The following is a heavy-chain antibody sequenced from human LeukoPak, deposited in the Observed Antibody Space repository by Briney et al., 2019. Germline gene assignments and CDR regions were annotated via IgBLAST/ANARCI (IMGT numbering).Heavy chain of an antibody. J-gene: IGHJ3*02. D-gene: IGHD1-26*01. CDR3: ARDPTSSWETAFDI. V-gene: IGHV3-21*01. CDR2: ISSSYSYI. CDR1: GFTFSSYT. Sequence: GGSLRLSCAASGFTFSSYTMNWVRQAPGKGLEWVSSISSSYSYIYYADSVKGRFTISRDDAKNSLYLQMNSLRAENTAVYYCARDPTSSWETAFDIWGQGTTVTVSS.